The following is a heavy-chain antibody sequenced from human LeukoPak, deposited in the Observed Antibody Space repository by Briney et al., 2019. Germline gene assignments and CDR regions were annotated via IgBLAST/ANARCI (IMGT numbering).Heavy chain of an antibody. D-gene: IGHD4-17*01. V-gene: IGHV4-59*11. CDR1: TDSFSSHY. CDR2: ISYIGSS. J-gene: IGHJ3*02. Sequence: SETLSLTCAVSTDSFSSHYWSWIRQPPGKALVWIGYISYIGSSNYNPSLKSRVTISIDTSKNQFSLKLRSVTAADTAVYYCARDLITVTKGFDIWGQGTMVSVSS. CDR3: ARDLITVTKGFDI.